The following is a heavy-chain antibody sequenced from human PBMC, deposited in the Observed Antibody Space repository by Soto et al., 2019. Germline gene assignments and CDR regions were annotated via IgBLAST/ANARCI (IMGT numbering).Heavy chain of an antibody. Sequence: ASVKVSCKASGHTFTSYYMHWVRQAPGQGLEWMGIINPSGGSTSYAQKFQGRVTMTRDTSTSTVYMELSSLRSEDTAVYYCARGNDRNYDILTGYPSRPYYWGQGTLVPVSS. V-gene: IGHV1-46*01. CDR1: GHTFTSYY. CDR3: ARGNDRNYDILTGYPSRPYY. CDR2: INPSGGST. D-gene: IGHD3-9*01. J-gene: IGHJ4*02.